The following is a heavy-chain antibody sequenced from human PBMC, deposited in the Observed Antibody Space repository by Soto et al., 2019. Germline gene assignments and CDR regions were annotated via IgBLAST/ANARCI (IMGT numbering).Heavy chain of an antibody. CDR1: EFTFSSYA. CDR2: ISYDGSNK. J-gene: IGHJ2*01. V-gene: IGHV3-30-3*01. D-gene: IGHD4-17*01. Sequence: QVQLVESGGGVVQPGRSLRLACAASEFTFSSYAMHWVRQAPGKGLEWVAVISYDGSNKYYADSVKGRFTISRDNSNNTLYLQMYSLRAEDTAVYSCASPPGAVTRLQTLNWYFDLWGRGTLVTVSS. CDR3: ASPPGAVTRLQTLNWYFDL.